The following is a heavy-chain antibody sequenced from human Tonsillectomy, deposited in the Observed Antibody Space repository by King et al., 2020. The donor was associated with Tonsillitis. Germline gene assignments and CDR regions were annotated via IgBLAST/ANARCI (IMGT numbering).Heavy chain of an antibody. V-gene: IGHV3-30*18. CDR1: GFPFSSYG. Sequence: VQLVESGGGVVQPGRSLRLSCAASGFPFSSYGMHWVRQAPGKGLEWVAVISYDGSNKYYADSVKGRFTISRDNSKNTLYLQMNSLRAEDTAVYYCAKRSVVPAAKGYYYGMDVWGQGTTVTVSS. D-gene: IGHD2-2*01. CDR2: ISYDGSNK. CDR3: AKRSVVPAAKGYYYGMDV. J-gene: IGHJ6*02.